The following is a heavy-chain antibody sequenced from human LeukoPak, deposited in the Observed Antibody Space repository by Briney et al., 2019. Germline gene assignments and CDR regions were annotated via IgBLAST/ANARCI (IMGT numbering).Heavy chain of an antibody. Sequence: ASVKVSCKASGYTFTSYGISWVRQAPGQGLEWMGWISAYNGNTNYAQKLQGRITMTTDTSTSTAYMELRSLRSDDTAVYYCARDAPGIAAAGSYYYYGMDVWGQGTTVTVSS. V-gene: IGHV1-18*01. J-gene: IGHJ6*02. CDR1: GYTFTSYG. D-gene: IGHD6-13*01. CDR3: ARDAPGIAAAGSYYYYGMDV. CDR2: ISAYNGNT.